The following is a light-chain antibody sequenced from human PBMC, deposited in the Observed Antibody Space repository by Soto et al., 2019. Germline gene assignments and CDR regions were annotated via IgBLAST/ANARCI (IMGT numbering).Light chain of an antibody. CDR2: GAS. V-gene: IGKV1D-12*01. CDR1: QDISTL. Sequence: DIQMTQSPSSVSASIGDTVTITCRASQDISTLLAWYQQKPGKAPKLLIYGASTLESGVQSRFSGRGSGTDFTLTIRSLQPEDFATYFCKQADSFPLTFGGGTKVDIK. CDR3: KQADSFPLT. J-gene: IGKJ4*01.